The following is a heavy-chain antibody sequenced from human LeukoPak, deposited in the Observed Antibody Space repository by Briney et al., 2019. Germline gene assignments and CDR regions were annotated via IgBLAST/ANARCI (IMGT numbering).Heavy chain of an antibody. V-gene: IGHV4-39*07. CDR1: GDSIISDTYY. CDR2: IYYRGRT. Sequence: SETLSLTCIVSGDSIISDTYYWGWIRQPPGKGLEWIGSIYYRGRTSYNPSLESRVSISVDTSKNQFSLKLSSVTAADTAVYYCARDYDILTAYPPTQLFDPWGQGTLVTVSS. J-gene: IGHJ5*02. D-gene: IGHD3-9*01. CDR3: ARDYDILTAYPPTQLFDP.